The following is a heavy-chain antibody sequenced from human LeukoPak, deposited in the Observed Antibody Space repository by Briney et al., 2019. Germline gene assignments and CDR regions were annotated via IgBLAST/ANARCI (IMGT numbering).Heavy chain of an antibody. CDR2: IYYSGST. Sequence: SETLSLTCTVSGGSISSGGYYWSWIRQHPGKGLEWIGYIYYSGSTYYNPSLKSRVTISVDTSKNQFSLKLSSVTAADTAVYYCARHRDMATVLGTFDIWGQGTMVTVSS. CDR1: GGSISSGGYY. CDR3: ARHRDMATVLGTFDI. V-gene: IGHV4-31*03. J-gene: IGHJ3*02. D-gene: IGHD5-24*01.